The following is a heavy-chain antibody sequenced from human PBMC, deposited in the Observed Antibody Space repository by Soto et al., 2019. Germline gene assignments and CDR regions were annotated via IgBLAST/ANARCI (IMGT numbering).Heavy chain of an antibody. CDR1: GFSLSTSGVG. CDR3: AHRRPLLLTAPANPFDY. J-gene: IGHJ4*02. D-gene: IGHD2-2*01. CDR2: IYWDDDK. Sequence: QITLKESGPTLVKPTQPLTLTCTFSGFSLSTSGVGVGWIRQPPGKALEWLALIYWDDDKRYSPSLKSRLTITKDTSKNQVVLTMTNMDPVDTATYYCAHRRPLLLTAPANPFDYWGQGTLVTVSS. V-gene: IGHV2-5*02.